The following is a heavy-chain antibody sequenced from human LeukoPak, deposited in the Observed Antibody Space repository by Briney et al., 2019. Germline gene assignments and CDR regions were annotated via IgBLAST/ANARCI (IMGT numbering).Heavy chain of an antibody. J-gene: IGHJ4*02. CDR1: GFTFSSYA. CDR2: ISYDGSNK. V-gene: IGHV3-30*04. Sequence: PGGSLRLSCAASGFTFSSYAMHWVRQAPGKGLEWVAVISYDGSNKYYADSVKGRFTISRDNSKNTLYLQMNSLRAEDTAVYYCAKFFSTYYWGQGTLVTVSS. CDR3: AKFFSTYY. D-gene: IGHD3-3*01.